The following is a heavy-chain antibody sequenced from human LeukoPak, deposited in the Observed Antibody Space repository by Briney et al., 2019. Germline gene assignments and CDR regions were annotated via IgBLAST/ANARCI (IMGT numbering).Heavy chain of an antibody. CDR2: ISWDGGST. J-gene: IGHJ6*03. V-gene: IGHV3-43*01. D-gene: IGHD6-13*01. Sequence: GGSLRLSCAASGFTFDDYTMHWVRQAPGKGLEWVSLISWDGGSTYYADSVKGRFTISRDNSKNSLYLQMNSLRTEDTALYYCAKDIAAAGYNTYYYYMDVWGKGTTVTVSS. CDR3: AKDIAAAGYNTYYYYMDV. CDR1: GFTFDDYT.